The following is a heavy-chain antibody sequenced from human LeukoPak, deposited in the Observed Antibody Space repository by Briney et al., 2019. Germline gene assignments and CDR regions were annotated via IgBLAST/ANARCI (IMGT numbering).Heavy chain of an antibody. CDR2: IYYSGST. V-gene: IGHV4-61*01. D-gene: IGHD5-12*01. CDR1: GGSVSSGSYY. CDR3: ARDRRWLRGSYGMDV. Sequence: TPSETLSLTCTVSGGSVSSGSYYWSWIRQPPGKGLEWIGYIYYSGSTNYNPSLKSRVTISVDTSKNQFSLKLSSVTAADTAVYYCARDRRWLRGSYGMDVWGQGTTVTVSS. J-gene: IGHJ6*02.